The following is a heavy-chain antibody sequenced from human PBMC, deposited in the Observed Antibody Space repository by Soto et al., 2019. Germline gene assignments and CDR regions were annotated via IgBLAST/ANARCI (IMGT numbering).Heavy chain of an antibody. CDR2: INVGNGNT. V-gene: IGHV1-3*03. CDR1: GYTFTRYI. D-gene: IGHD1-1*01. CDR3: GRDLASATGTFDY. Sequence: ASVKVSCKTPGYTFTRYIIHWVRQAPGQRLEWMGWINVGNGNTRYSQKFQGRLTLTRDTPGNTAYMELNSLRFEEMAVYYCGRDLASATGTFDYWGQGTLVTVSS. J-gene: IGHJ4*02.